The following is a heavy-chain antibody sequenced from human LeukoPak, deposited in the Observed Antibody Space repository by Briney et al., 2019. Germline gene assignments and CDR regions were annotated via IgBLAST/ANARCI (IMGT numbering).Heavy chain of an antibody. D-gene: IGHD2-21*02. V-gene: IGHV4-34*01. Sequence: PSETLSLTCAVYGGSFSGYYWSWIRQPPGKGLEWIGEINHSGSTNYSPSLKSRGTISVDTSKNQFSLKLSSVTAADAAVYYCARGRGSVVVTAILDYWGQGTLVTVSS. CDR2: INHSGST. CDR1: GGSFSGYY. CDR3: ARGRGSVVVTAILDY. J-gene: IGHJ4*02.